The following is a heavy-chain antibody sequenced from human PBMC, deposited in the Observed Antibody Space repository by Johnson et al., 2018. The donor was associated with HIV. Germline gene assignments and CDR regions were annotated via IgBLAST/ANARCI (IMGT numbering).Heavy chain of an antibody. CDR1: GFTFSSYA. V-gene: IGHV3-30-3*01. CDR2: ISYDGSNK. CDR3: ARDSDSLYALDI. Sequence: QVQLVESGGGVVQPGRSLRLSCAASGFTFSSYAMHWVRQAPGKGLEWVAVISYDGSNKYYADSVKGRFTISRDNSKNTLYLQMNSLRAEDTAVYYCARDSDSLYALDIWGQGTMVTVSS. D-gene: IGHD3-22*01. J-gene: IGHJ3*02.